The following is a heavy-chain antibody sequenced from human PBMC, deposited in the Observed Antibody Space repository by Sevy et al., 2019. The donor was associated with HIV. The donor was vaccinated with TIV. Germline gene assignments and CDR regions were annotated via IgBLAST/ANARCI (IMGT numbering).Heavy chain of an antibody. D-gene: IGHD2-21*02. CDR1: GGSITSSDYY. V-gene: IGHV4-39*01. CDR3: ARQLKEYCVGGDCYLNGFDP. J-gene: IGHJ5*02. CDR2: MYYSGYA. Sequence: LSLTCSVSGGSITSSDYYWGWIRQPPGKGLEWIGSMYYSGYAYYNPSLKSRVTMSVDTSKSRFSLNVKSVTAADTAVYYGARQLKEYCVGGDCYLNGFDPWGQGTLVTVSS.